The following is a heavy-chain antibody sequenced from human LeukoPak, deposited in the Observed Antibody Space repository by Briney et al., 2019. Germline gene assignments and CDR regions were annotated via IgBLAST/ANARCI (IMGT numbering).Heavy chain of an antibody. D-gene: IGHD2-2*03. CDR3: ARVGPHGSDYYMDV. CDR2: ISSSGSTI. CDR1: GFTFSSYE. V-gene: IGHV3-48*03. Sequence: GGSLRLSCAASGFTFSSYEMNWVRQAPGKGLEWVSYISSSGSTIYYADSVKGRFTISRDNAKNSLYLQMNSLRAEDTAVYHCARVGPHGSDYYMDVWGKGTTVTISS. J-gene: IGHJ6*03.